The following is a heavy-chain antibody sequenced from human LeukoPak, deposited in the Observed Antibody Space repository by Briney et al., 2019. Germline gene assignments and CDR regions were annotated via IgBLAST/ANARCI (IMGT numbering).Heavy chain of an antibody. V-gene: IGHV4-59*01. Sequence: SETLSLTCTVSGGSISSYYWSWIRQPPGKGLEWIGYIYYSGSTNYNPSLKSRVTISVDTSKNQFSLKLSSVTAADTAVYYCARGRDGIAVAGFDYWGQGTLVTVSS. CDR1: GGSISSYY. D-gene: IGHD6-19*01. CDR3: ARGRDGIAVAGFDY. J-gene: IGHJ4*02. CDR2: IYYSGST.